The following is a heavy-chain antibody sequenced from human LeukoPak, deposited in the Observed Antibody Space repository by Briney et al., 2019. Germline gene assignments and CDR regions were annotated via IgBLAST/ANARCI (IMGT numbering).Heavy chain of an antibody. J-gene: IGHJ6*03. Sequence: GGSLRLSCAASVFSFSSFGMIWVRQAPGKGLEWLSYISTNGTQSYADSVKGRITVSRDNVKKSVSLQMNSLRVGDTAVYYCARRNTIFRGYFYMDVCGKGTTVTVAS. CDR2: ISTNGTQ. D-gene: IGHD3-3*01. V-gene: IGHV3-48*01. CDR1: VFSFSSFG. CDR3: ARRNTIFRGYFYMDV.